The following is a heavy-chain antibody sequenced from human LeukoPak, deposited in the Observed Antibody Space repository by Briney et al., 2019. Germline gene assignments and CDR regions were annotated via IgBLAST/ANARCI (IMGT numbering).Heavy chain of an antibody. CDR1: GYTFTGYY. J-gene: IGHJ6*03. D-gene: IGHD1-14*01. V-gene: IGHV1-2*02. CDR2: INPNSGGT. Sequence: APVKVSCKASGYTFTGYYMHWVRQAPGQGLEWMGWINPNSGGTNYAQKFQGRVTMTRDTSISTAYMELSRLRSDDTAVYYCARVNRNYYYYYMDVWGKGTTVTVSS. CDR3: ARVNRNYYYYYMDV.